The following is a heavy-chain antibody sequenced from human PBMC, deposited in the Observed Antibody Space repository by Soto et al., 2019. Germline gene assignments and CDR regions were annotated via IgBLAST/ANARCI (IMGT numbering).Heavy chain of an antibody. CDR3: ARASPYYDSSGYSRAFDY. Sequence: PSETLSLTCTVSGGSISSYYWSWIRQPPGKGLEWIGYIYYSGSTNYNPSLKSRVTISVDTSKNQFSLKLSSVTAADTAVYYCARASPYYDSSGYSRAFDYWGQGTLVTVSS. V-gene: IGHV4-59*01. D-gene: IGHD3-22*01. CDR2: IYYSGST. J-gene: IGHJ4*02. CDR1: GGSISSYY.